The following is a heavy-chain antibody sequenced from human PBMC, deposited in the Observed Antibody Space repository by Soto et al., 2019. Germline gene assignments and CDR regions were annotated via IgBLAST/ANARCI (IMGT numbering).Heavy chain of an antibody. Sequence: EVQLLESGGHLVQPGGSLRLSCAASGFTFSSYAMSWVRQAPGKGLEWVSALNGRGTTTYYADSVKGRFTISRDISKNTLYLQMNSLRVEDTAVYYCAKELGEPTWGRFDPWGQGTQVSVSS. CDR3: AKELGEPTWGRFDP. CDR2: LNGRGTTT. CDR1: GFTFSSYA. J-gene: IGHJ5*02. V-gene: IGHV3-23*01. D-gene: IGHD7-27*01.